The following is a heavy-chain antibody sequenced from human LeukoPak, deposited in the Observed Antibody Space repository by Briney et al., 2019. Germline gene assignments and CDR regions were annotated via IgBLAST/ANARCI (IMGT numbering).Heavy chain of an antibody. J-gene: IGHJ4*02. V-gene: IGHV4-39*07. CDR1: GGSISTYY. D-gene: IGHD6-19*01. CDR3: ARAGGSGLIDY. CDR2: IYYSGST. Sequence: SETLSLTCTVSGGSISTYYWGWIRQPPGRGLEWIGSIYYSGSTYYNPSLRSRVTISLDTSKNQFSLKLNSVTAADTAVYCARAGGSGLIDYWGQGILVTVSS.